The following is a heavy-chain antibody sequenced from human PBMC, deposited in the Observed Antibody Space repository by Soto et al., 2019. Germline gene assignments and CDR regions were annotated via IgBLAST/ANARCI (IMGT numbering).Heavy chain of an antibody. Sequence: ASVKVSCKVSGYTLTELSMHWVRQAPGKGLEWMGGFDPEDGETIYAQKFQGRVTMTEDTSTDTAYMELSSLRSEDTAVYYCATAPRDYVWGSYDYWGQGTLVIVSS. D-gene: IGHD3-16*01. J-gene: IGHJ4*02. V-gene: IGHV1-24*01. CDR2: FDPEDGET. CDR1: GYTLTELS. CDR3: ATAPRDYVWGSYDY.